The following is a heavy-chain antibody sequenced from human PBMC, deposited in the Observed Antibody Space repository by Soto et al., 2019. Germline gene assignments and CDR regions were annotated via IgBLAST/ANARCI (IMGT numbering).Heavy chain of an antibody. CDR3: ARNGARFLVSNYYYYYGMDV. CDR1: GGSFSGYY. Sequence: PSETLSLTCAVYGGSFSGYYWIWIRQPPGKGLEWIGEINHSGSTNYNPSLKSRVTISVDTSKNQFSLKLSSVTAADTAVYYCARNGARFLVSNYYYYYGMDVWGQGTTVTVSS. V-gene: IGHV4-34*01. CDR2: INHSGST. J-gene: IGHJ6*02. D-gene: IGHD3-3*01.